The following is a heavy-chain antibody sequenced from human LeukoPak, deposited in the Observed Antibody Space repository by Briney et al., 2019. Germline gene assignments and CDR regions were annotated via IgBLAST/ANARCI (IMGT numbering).Heavy chain of an antibody. V-gene: IGHV3-23*01. D-gene: IGHD2-21*02. Sequence: QPGGSLRLSCAASGFTFSNYAMNWVRQAPGKGLEWVSLISGSTGSTYYADSVKGRFSISRDNSKNTLYLQMNSLRAEDTAVYYCAKAWALTYLGGVDSWGQGTLVTVSS. CDR2: ISGSTGST. J-gene: IGHJ4*02. CDR1: GFTFSNYA. CDR3: AKAWALTYLGGVDS.